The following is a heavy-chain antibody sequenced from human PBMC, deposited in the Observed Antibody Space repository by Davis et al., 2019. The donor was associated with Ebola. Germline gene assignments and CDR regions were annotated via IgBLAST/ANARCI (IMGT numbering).Heavy chain of an antibody. CDR1: GYTFTSYG. V-gene: IGHV1-18*01. D-gene: IGHD5-12*01. Sequence: ASVKVSCKASGYTFTSYGISWVRQAPGQGLEWMGWISGYNGNTNYAQKFQGRVTMTTDTSTSTAYMELSSLTSEDTAVYYCARGRKVARMGSWFDSWGQGTLVTVSS. CDR2: ISGYNGNT. CDR3: ARGRKVARMGSWFDS. J-gene: IGHJ5*01.